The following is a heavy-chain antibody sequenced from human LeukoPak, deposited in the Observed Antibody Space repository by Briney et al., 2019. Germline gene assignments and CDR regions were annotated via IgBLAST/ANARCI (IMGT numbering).Heavy chain of an antibody. CDR2: IYYSGST. Sequence: SQTLSLTCTVSGGSISSGDYYWSWIRQPPGKGLEGIGYIYYSGSTYYNPSLKSRVTISVDTSKNQFSLKLSSVTAADTAVYYCARGDFWSGGYYYYYMDVWGKGTTVTVSS. J-gene: IGHJ6*03. V-gene: IGHV4-30-4*08. D-gene: IGHD3-3*01. CDR1: GGSISSGDYY. CDR3: ARGDFWSGGYYYYYMDV.